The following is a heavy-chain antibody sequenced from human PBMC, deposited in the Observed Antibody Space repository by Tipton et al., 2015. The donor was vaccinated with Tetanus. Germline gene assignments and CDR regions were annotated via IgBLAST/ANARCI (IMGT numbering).Heavy chain of an antibody. CDR1: GGSISSYY. CDR2: IYYSGST. V-gene: IGHV4-59*08. CDR3: ARQDTLNYYYVGYFHD. J-gene: IGHJ1*01. Sequence: TLSLTCTVSGGSISSYYWSWIRQPPGKGLEWIGYIYYSGSTNYNPSLKSRVTISVDTSKNQFSLQLRSVTAADTADYYCARQDTLNYYYVGYFHDWGQGTLVTVSS. D-gene: IGHD3-22*01.